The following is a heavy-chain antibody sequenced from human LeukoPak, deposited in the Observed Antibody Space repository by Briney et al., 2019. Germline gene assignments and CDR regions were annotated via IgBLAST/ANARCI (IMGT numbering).Heavy chain of an antibody. CDR1: GFTFSSYS. D-gene: IGHD1-26*01. CDR2: ISSSSSYI. CDR3: ARDPPIVGATELYYYYMDV. Sequence: GGSLRLSCAASGFTFSSYSMNWVRQAPGKGLEWVSSISSSSSYIYYADSVKGRFTISRDNAKISLYLQMNSLRAEDTAVYYCARDPPIVGATELYYYYMDVWGKGTTVTVSS. V-gene: IGHV3-21*01. J-gene: IGHJ6*03.